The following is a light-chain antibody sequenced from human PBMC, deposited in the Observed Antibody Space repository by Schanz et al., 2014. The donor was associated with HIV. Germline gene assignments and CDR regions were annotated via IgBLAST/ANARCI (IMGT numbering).Light chain of an antibody. Sequence: QSALTQPASVSGSPGQSITISCTGTSSDVGGYNYVSRYQQHPGKAPKLMIYDVTDRPSGVPDRFSGSKSGNTASLTVSGLQAEDEADYYCQSYDTSLSGPVFGGGTKLTVL. J-gene: IGLJ3*02. CDR1: SSDVGGYNY. CDR3: QSYDTSLSGPV. V-gene: IGLV2-14*03. CDR2: DVT.